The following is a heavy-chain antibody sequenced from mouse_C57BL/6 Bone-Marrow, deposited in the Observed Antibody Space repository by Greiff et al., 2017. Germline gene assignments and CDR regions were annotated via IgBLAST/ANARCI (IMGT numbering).Heavy chain of an antibody. Sequence: VQGVESGPELVKPGASVKISCKASGYAFSSSWMNWVKQRPGKGLEWIGRIYPGDGDTNYNGKFKGKATLTADKSSSTAYMQLSSLTSEDSAVYFCASNWYYAMDYWGQGTSVTVSS. D-gene: IGHD4-1*01. CDR2: IYPGDGDT. V-gene: IGHV1-82*01. CDR3: ASNWYYAMDY. CDR1: GYAFSSSW. J-gene: IGHJ4*01.